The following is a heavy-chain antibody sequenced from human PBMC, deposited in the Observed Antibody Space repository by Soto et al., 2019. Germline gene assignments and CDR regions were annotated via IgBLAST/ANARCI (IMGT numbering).Heavy chain of an antibody. CDR3: AKDRRGSSGYDSSRGSGWYGSFEY. CDR1: GFPFNSYG. D-gene: IGHD5-12*01. CDR2: ISYDGTHK. Sequence: QVLLVESGGGVVQPGRSLRLSCAASGFPFNSYGMHWLRQAPGKGLEWVAIISYDGTHKDYTDSVKGRFTISRDNSKNTADLQMDSLRAEDTAVYYCAKDRRGSSGYDSSRGSGWYGSFEYWGQGTLVTVSS. V-gene: IGHV3-30*18. J-gene: IGHJ4*02.